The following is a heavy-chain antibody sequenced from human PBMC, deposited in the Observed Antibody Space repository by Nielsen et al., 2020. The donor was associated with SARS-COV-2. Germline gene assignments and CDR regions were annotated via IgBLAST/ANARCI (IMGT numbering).Heavy chain of an antibody. D-gene: IGHD5-12*01. CDR1: GFTFSSYW. CDR3: ARFSSGYARD. V-gene: IGHV3-74*01. J-gene: IGHJ4*02. Sequence: GASLTLSCAASGFTFSSYWMHWVRQAPGKGMVWVSRINRDGSSTSYADSVKGRFTISRDNAKNTLYLQMNSLRAEDTAVYYCARFSSGYARDWGQGTLVTVSS. CDR2: INRDGSST.